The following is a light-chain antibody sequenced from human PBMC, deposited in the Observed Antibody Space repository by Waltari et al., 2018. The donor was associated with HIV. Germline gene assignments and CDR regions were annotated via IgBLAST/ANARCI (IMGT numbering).Light chain of an antibody. CDR1: DSYIGSTNF. CDR3: SSYAGRDIRVV. Sequence: ALTQPPSASGSPGQSVTISCTGGDSYIGSTNFVSWFQQHPGKAPKLMLYEFNKRPSGVSHRFSGAKSGSVASLTVSGLQADDEADYYCSSYAGRDIRVVFGGGTKLTVL. J-gene: IGLJ2*01. V-gene: IGLV2-8*01. CDR2: EFN.